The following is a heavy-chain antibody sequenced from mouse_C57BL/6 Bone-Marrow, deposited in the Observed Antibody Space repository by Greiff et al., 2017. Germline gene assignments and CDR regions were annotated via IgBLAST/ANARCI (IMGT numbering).Heavy chain of an antibody. CDR2: INPSSGYT. CDR3: AIDSPGYWFAY. Sequence: QVQLQQSGAELARPGASVKMSCKASGYTFTSYTMHWVKQRPGQGLEWIGYINPSSGYTKYNQKFKDKATLTADKSSSTAYMQLSSLTSEDSAVYYCAIDSPGYWFAYWGQGTLVTVSA. CDR1: GYTFTSYT. D-gene: IGHD3-2*02. J-gene: IGHJ3*01. V-gene: IGHV1-4*01.